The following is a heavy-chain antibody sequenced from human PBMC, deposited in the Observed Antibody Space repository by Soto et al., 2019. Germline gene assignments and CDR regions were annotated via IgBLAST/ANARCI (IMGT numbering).Heavy chain of an antibody. V-gene: IGHV1-18*01. Sequence: QVQLVQSGAEVKKPGASVKVSCKASGYTFTSYGISWVRQAPGQGLEWMGWISAYNGNTNYAQKLQGRVTMTTDTSTSTAYMELRSLRSDDTAVYYCARDSRYYDILTRGGYYGMDVWGQGTTVTVSS. CDR3: ARDSRYYDILTRGGYYGMDV. D-gene: IGHD3-9*01. CDR2: ISAYNGNT. J-gene: IGHJ6*02. CDR1: GYTFTSYG.